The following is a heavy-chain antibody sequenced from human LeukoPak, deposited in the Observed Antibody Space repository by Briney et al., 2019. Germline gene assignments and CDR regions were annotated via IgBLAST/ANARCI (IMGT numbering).Heavy chain of an antibody. Sequence: PGGSLRLSCATSGFTFITYGFHWVRQAPGKGLEWVAVIWSDGSKQYCADSVKGRFTISRDSSDSTVHLHMNSLRVEDTAVYYCARESAGISSDIWGQGTMVTVSS. V-gene: IGHV3-33*01. CDR2: IWSDGSKQ. CDR3: ARESAGISSDI. D-gene: IGHD2-15*01. J-gene: IGHJ3*02. CDR1: GFTFITYG.